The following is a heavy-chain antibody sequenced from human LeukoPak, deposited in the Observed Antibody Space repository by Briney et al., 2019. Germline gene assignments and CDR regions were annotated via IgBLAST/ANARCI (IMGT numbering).Heavy chain of an antibody. CDR3: ARDRDKSIVVVPAAYDY. Sequence: ASVKVSCKASGYTFTSYGVSWVRQAPGQGLEWMGWISAYNGNTNYAQKLQGRVTMTTDTSTSTAYMELRSLRSDDTAVYYCARDRDKSIVVVPAAYDYWGQGTLVTVSS. CDR1: GYTFTSYG. V-gene: IGHV1-18*01. CDR2: ISAYNGNT. J-gene: IGHJ4*02. D-gene: IGHD2-2*01.